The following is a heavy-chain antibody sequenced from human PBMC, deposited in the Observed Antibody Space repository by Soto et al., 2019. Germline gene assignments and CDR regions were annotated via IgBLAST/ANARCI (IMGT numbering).Heavy chain of an antibody. J-gene: IGHJ4*02. CDR3: ARDGPEGPWQLGRQGKD. D-gene: IGHD6-6*01. CDR2: IIPIFGTA. CDR1: GGTFSSYA. Sequence: GASVKVSCKASGGTFSSYAISWVRQAPGQGLEWMGGIIPIFGTANYAQKFQGRVTITADESTSTAYMELSSLRSEDTAVYYCARDGPEGPWQLGRQGKDWGQGTLVTVSS. V-gene: IGHV1-69*13.